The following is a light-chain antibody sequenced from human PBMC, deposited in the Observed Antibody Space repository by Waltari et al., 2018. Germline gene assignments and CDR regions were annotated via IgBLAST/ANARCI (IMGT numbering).Light chain of an antibody. Sequence: EIVMTQSPVTLSVSPGERATLSCRASQSVSINLAWYQQKPGQAPRLLIYAASTRATDVPARLSGRGSGTEFTLTISSLQSEDFAVYYCQHYNNWPPGTTFGQGTKLEIK. CDR3: QHYNNWPPGTT. J-gene: IGKJ1*01. CDR1: QSVSIN. V-gene: IGKV3-15*01. CDR2: AAS.